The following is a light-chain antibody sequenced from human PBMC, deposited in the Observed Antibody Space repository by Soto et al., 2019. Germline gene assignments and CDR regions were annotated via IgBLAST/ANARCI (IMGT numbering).Light chain of an antibody. CDR2: GAS. J-gene: IGKJ5*01. V-gene: IGKV3-15*01. CDR3: QQYNKWPLIT. CDR1: QAINNN. Sequence: VLTQAPDTLSVSPGERATLSCRASQAINNNVAWYQLKDGQVPRLLIYGASTRAADVPARFSGSGSGTEFTLTISSLQSEDFALYYCQQYNKWPLITFGQGTRLEIK.